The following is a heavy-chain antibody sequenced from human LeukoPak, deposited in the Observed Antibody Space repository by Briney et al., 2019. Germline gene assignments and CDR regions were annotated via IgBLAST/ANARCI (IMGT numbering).Heavy chain of an antibody. CDR2: ISAYNGNT. V-gene: IGHV1-18*01. CDR3: ARAPDCSGGSCYVYYYGMDV. Sequence: ASVKVSCKASGYTFTSYGISWVRQAPGQGPEWMGWISAYNGNTNYAQKLQGRVTMTTDTSTSTAYMELRSLRSDDTAVYYCARAPDCSGGSCYVYYYGMDVWGQGTTVTVSS. D-gene: IGHD2-15*01. J-gene: IGHJ6*02. CDR1: GYTFTSYG.